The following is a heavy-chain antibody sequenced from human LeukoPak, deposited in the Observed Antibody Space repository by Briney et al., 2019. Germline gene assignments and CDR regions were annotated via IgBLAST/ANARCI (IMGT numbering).Heavy chain of an antibody. CDR1: GFTFTNSA. J-gene: IGHJ4*02. Sequence: SVKVSCKASGFTFTNSAVQWVRQARGKRLEWIGWIVVDSGYTNYAQKFQERVTITRDMSTGTAYMELSSLRSEDTAVYYCGAAGSYYGPGYWGRGTLVTVSS. CDR3: GAAGSYYGPGY. D-gene: IGHD1-26*01. V-gene: IGHV1-58*01. CDR2: IVVDSGYT.